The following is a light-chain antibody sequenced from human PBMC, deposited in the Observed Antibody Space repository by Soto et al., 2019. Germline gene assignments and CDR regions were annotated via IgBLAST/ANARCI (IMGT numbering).Light chain of an antibody. CDR1: SSDVGGYNY. CDR2: DVS. V-gene: IGLV2-14*03. CDR3: SSYTTSITRPRV. J-gene: IGLJ1*01. Sequence: QSALTQPASVSGSPGQSITISCTGTSSDVGGYNYVSWYQHHPGKAPKLMIYDVSNRPSGVSNRFSGSKSGNTASLTISGLQPEDEADYYCSSYTTSITRPRVFGTGTKLTVL.